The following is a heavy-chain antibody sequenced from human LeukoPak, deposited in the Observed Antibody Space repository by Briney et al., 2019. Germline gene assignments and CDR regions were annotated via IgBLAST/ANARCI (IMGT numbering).Heavy chain of an antibody. CDR1: GFTVSSNY. D-gene: IGHD3-10*01. CDR3: ATARDKYGSGSYCEY. Sequence: GGSLRLSCAASGFTVSSNYMSWVRQAPGKGLEWVSVIYSGGTTYYADAVKGRFTISRDNSKNTLHLQMNSLRAEDTAVYYCATARDKYGSGSYCEYWGQGTLVTVSS. V-gene: IGHV3-66*02. CDR2: IYSGGTT. J-gene: IGHJ4*02.